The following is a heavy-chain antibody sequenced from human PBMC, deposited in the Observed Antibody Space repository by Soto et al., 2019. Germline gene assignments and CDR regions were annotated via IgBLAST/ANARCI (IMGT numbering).Heavy chain of an antibody. Sequence: QLQLQESGPGLVKPSETLSLACTVSGGSISSSSYYWGWIRQPPGKGLEWIGSIYYSGSTYYNPSLKSRVTISVDTSKNQFSLKLSSVTAADTAVYYCARHYAGSAVAELNWFDPWGQGTLVTVSS. CDR3: ARHYAGSAVAELNWFDP. J-gene: IGHJ5*02. CDR2: IYYSGST. CDR1: GGSISSSSYY. V-gene: IGHV4-39*01. D-gene: IGHD6-19*01.